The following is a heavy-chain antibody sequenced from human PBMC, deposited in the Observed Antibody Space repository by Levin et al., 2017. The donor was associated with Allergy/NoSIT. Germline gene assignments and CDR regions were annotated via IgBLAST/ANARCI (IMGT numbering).Heavy chain of an antibody. CDR2: ISYDGSNK. CDR3: ARGTVATIPYYFDY. J-gene: IGHJ4*02. V-gene: IGHV3-30*04. D-gene: IGHD5-24*01. CDR1: GFTFSSYA. Sequence: SCAASGFTFSSYAMHWVRQAPGKGLEWVVVISYDGSNKYYADSVKGRFTISRDNSKNTLYLQMNSLRAEDTAVYYCARGTVATIPYYFDYWGQGTLVTVSS.